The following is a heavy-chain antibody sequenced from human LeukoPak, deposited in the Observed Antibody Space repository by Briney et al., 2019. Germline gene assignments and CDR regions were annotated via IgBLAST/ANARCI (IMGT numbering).Heavy chain of an antibody. J-gene: IGHJ4*02. CDR1: GFSFGRHW. CDR3: AGGAGWLIDY. Sequence: GGTLRLSCAASGFSFGRHWMNWVRQAPGKGLEWVANIRQDGSEKNYVDSVKGRFTISRDNAKNSLFLQMDSLRAEDTAVYYCAGGAGWLIDYRSRGTLVTVSS. CDR2: IRQDGSEK. D-gene: IGHD3-16*01. V-gene: IGHV3-7*03.